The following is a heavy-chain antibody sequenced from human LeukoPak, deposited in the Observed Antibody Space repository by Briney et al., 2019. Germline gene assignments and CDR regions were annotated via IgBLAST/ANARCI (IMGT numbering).Heavy chain of an antibody. J-gene: IGHJ4*02. CDR3: AKAPVTPCRGAYCYPFDY. V-gene: IGHV3-23*01. CDR2: ISDSGNT. Sequence: SLTLSYAPSLFTLSHYAMSWLRQAPAKGLEGVSAISDSGNTYHADSVKGRFTISRDSSKNTLFLQMNRLRPEDAAVYYCAKAPVTPCRGAYCYPFDYWGQGTLVTVSS. CDR1: LFTLSHYA. D-gene: IGHD2-21*01.